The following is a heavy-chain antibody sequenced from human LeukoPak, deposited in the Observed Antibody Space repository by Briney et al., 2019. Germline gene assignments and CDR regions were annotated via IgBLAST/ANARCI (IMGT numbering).Heavy chain of an antibody. CDR1: GFTFSDYY. D-gene: IGHD1-26*01. CDR2: ISSSGSTI. J-gene: IGHJ4*02. CDR3: ARDLLCPWELLGSIGY. V-gene: IGHV3-11*04. Sequence: GGSLRLSCAASGFTFSDYYMSWIRQAPGKGLEWVSYISSSGSTIYYADSVKGRFTISRDNAKNSLYLQMNSLRAEDTAVYYCARDLLCPWELLGSIGYWGQGTLVTVSS.